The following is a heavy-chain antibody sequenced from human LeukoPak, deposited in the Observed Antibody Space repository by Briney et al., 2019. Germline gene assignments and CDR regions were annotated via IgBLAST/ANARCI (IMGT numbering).Heavy chain of an antibody. CDR3: ASSVGGAAAGTYYFDY. V-gene: IGHV5-51*01. D-gene: IGHD6-13*01. CDR1: GYSFTSYW. Sequence: GESLKISCKGSGYSFTSYWIGWVRQMPGKGLEWMGIIYPGDSDTRYSPSFQGQVTISADKSISTPYLQWSSLKASDTAMYYCASSVGGAAAGTYYFDYWGQGTLVTVSS. CDR2: IYPGDSDT. J-gene: IGHJ4*02.